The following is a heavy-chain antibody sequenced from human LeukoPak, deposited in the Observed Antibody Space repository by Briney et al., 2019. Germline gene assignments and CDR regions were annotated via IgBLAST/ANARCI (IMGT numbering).Heavy chain of an antibody. D-gene: IGHD3-10*01. CDR2: INPDGSTT. CDR1: GLTFSRNW. V-gene: IGHV3-74*01. J-gene: IGHJ4*02. Sequence: GGSLRLSCAASGLTFSRNWMVWVRQAPGKGLVWVSRINPDGSTTHYADSVKGRFTISRDDSKNTLYLQMNSLKTEDTAVYYCTTGQVLLWFGAQYYFDYWGQGTLVTVSS. CDR3: TTGQVLLWFGAQYYFDY.